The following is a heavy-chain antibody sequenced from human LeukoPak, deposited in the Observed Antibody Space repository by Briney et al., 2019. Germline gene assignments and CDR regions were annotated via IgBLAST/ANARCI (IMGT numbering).Heavy chain of an antibody. D-gene: IGHD2-2*01. CDR1: GGSISGYY. J-gene: IGHJ6*02. V-gene: IGHV4-59*08. CDR3: ARFPAAINDYYGMDA. CDR2: IYYNENI. Sequence: SETLSLTCTVSGGSISGYYWSWIRQPPGKGLEWIGYIYYNENINYNPSLKSRATISLDTSKNQFSLKLSSVTAADTAVYYCARFPAAINDYYGMDAWGQGTTVTISS.